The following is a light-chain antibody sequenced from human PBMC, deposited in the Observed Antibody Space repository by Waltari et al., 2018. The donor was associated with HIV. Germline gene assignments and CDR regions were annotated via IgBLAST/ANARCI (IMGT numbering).Light chain of an antibody. Sequence: QSVLIQPPSASGTPGQRVSIPCSGSNSNIGSNTLHWYQYIPETAPTLLIYNNNQRPSGVPDRFSGSKSGTSASLAISGLQSEDEADYFCAAWADSLNGPVFGGGTKLTVL. V-gene: IGLV1-44*01. CDR2: NNN. J-gene: IGLJ3*02. CDR3: AAWADSLNGPV. CDR1: NSNIGSNT.